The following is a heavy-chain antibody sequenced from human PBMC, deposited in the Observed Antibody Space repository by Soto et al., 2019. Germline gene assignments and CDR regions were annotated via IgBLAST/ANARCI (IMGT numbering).Heavy chain of an antibody. CDR3: AKEAATTWYYYMDV. D-gene: IGHD6-25*01. CDR1: GFTFGSFG. V-gene: IGHV3-23*01. Sequence: EVQLLESGGGLVQPGGSLRLSCAASGFTFGSFGMSWVRQVPGKGLEWVSAISGSGGSTYYADSVMGRFTISRDNSKNTLYLQMNSLRAEDTAVYYSAKEAATTWYYYMDVWGKGTTVTVSS. CDR2: ISGSGGST. J-gene: IGHJ6*03.